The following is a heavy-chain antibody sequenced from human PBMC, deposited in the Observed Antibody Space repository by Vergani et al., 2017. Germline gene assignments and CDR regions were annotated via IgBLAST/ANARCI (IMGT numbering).Heavy chain of an antibody. CDR1: GFTFSSYA. CDR2: ISYDGSNK. CDR3: ARALVGATTFDY. V-gene: IGHV3-30-3*01. D-gene: IGHD1-26*01. Sequence: QVQLVESGGGVVQPGRSLRLSCAASGFTFSSYAMHWVRQAPGKGLEWVAVISYDGSNKYYADSVKGRFTISRDNSKNTLYLQMNSLRAEDTAVYYCARALVGATTFDYWGQGTLVTVSS. J-gene: IGHJ4*02.